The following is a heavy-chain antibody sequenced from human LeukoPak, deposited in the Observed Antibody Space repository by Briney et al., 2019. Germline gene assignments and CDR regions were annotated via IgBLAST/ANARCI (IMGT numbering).Heavy chain of an antibody. CDR3: ARAGVAAASFDY. V-gene: IGHV4-39*07. CDR1: GGSISSSSYY. Sequence: SETLSLTCTVSGGSISSSSYYWGWIRQPPGKGLEWIGSIYYSGSTYYNPSLKSRVTMSVDTSKNQFSLKLSSVTAADTAVYYCARAGVAAASFDYWGQGTLVTVSS. D-gene: IGHD2-15*01. CDR2: IYYSGST. J-gene: IGHJ4*02.